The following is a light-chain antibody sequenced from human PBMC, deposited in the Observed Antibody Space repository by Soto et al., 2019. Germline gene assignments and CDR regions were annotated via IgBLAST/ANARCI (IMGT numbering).Light chain of an antibody. CDR2: GAS. Sequence: EIVMTQSPATLSVSPGERATLSCRASQNVRGNLAWYQQKPGQSPRLLIFGASTRATGVPDRFSGSGSGAEFILTISSLQSEDFAIYYCQHYDDWPRTFGLGTKVEVK. V-gene: IGKV3-15*01. CDR1: QNVRGN. J-gene: IGKJ1*01. CDR3: QHYDDWPRT.